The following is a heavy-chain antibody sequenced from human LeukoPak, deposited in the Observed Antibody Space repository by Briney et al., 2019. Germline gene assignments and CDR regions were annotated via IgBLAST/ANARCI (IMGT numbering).Heavy chain of an antibody. CDR3: AKDREVVITHWFDP. Sequence: PGGSLRLSCAASGFTFSSYGMSWVRQAPGKGLEWVAAISGSGGSTYYADSVKGRFTISRDNSKNTLSLQINSLRAEDTAVYYCAKDREVVITHWFDPWGQGTLVTVSS. V-gene: IGHV3-23*01. J-gene: IGHJ5*02. D-gene: IGHD3-22*01. CDR1: GFTFSSYG. CDR2: ISGSGGST.